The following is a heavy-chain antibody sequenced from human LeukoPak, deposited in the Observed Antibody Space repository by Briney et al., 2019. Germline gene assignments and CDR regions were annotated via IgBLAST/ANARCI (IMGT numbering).Heavy chain of an antibody. Sequence: ASVKVSCKASGYTFTSYYMHWVRQAPGQGLEWMGIVNPSGGSTSYAQKFQGRVTMTRDTSTSTVYMELSSLRFEDTAVYYCARALGYNSSWYSFWFDPWGQGTLVTVSS. CDR1: GYTFTSYY. CDR2: VNPSGGST. CDR3: ARALGYNSSWYSFWFDP. V-gene: IGHV1-46*01. D-gene: IGHD6-13*01. J-gene: IGHJ5*02.